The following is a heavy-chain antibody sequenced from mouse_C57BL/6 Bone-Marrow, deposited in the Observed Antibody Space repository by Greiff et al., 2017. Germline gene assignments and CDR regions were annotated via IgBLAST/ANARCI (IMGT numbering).Heavy chain of an antibody. CDR3: AREDYYGSSWYFDV. Sequence: VQLQQPGAELVMPGASVKLSCKASGYTFTSYWMHWVKQRPGQGLEWIGEIDPSDSYTNYNQKFKGKSPLTVDKSSSTAYMQLSSLTSKDSAIYYCAREDYYGSSWYFDVWGTETTVTVSS. CDR1: GYTFTSYW. J-gene: IGHJ1*03. D-gene: IGHD1-1*01. V-gene: IGHV1-69*01. CDR2: IDPSDSYT.